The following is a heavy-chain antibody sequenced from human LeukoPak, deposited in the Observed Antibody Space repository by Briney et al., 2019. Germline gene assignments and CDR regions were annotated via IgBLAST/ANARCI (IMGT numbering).Heavy chain of an antibody. J-gene: IGHJ4*02. CDR3: ARDPTE. D-gene: IGHD4-11*01. CDR2: IHGGGST. Sequence: PGGSLRLSCAASGFTFSSYAMSWVRQAPGKGLEWVSVIHGGGSTYYADSVKGRFTISRDNSKNTVYLQMNSLRAEDTAIYYCARDPTEWGQGTLVTVSS. CDR1: GFTFSSYA. V-gene: IGHV3-23*01.